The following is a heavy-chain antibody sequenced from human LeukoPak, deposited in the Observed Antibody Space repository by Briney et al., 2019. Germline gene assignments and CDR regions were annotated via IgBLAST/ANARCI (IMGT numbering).Heavy chain of an antibody. D-gene: IGHD3-22*01. Sequence: PGGSLRLSCAASGFTFSNYEMNWVRQAPGKGLEWVSYISSSGRTENYADSVKGRFTISRDNAKNSLYLQMDSLRAEDTAVYYCARDRRPYYYDSSGSDAFDIWGQGTMVTVSS. CDR3: ARDRRPYYYDSSGSDAFDI. J-gene: IGHJ3*02. CDR1: GFTFSNYE. CDR2: ISSSGRTE. V-gene: IGHV3-48*03.